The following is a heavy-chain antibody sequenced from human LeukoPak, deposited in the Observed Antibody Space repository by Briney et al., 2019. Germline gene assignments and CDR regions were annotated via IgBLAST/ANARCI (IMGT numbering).Heavy chain of an antibody. J-gene: IGHJ4*02. CDR3: ARDGGYYDSSGYYDY. V-gene: IGHV1-69*05. Sequence: SVKVSCKASGGTFSSYAVSWVRQAPGQGLEWMGGIIPIFGTANYAQKFQGRVTITTDESTSTAYMELSSLRSEDTAVYYCARDGGYYDSSGYYDYWGQGTLVTVSS. CDR2: IIPIFGTA. CDR1: GGTFSSYA. D-gene: IGHD3-22*01.